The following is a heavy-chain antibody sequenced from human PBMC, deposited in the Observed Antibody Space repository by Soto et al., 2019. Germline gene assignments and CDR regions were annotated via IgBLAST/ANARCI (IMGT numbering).Heavy chain of an antibody. CDR3: AKEVVVAAAHFDY. CDR2: ISYDGSNK. J-gene: IGHJ4*02. CDR1: GFTFSSYG. D-gene: IGHD2-15*01. Sequence: GGSLRLSCAASGFTFSSYGMHWVRQAPGKGLEWVAVISYDGSNKYYADSVKGRFTISRDNSKNTLYLQMNSLRAEDTAVYYCAKEVVVAAAHFDYWGQGTLVTVSS. V-gene: IGHV3-30*18.